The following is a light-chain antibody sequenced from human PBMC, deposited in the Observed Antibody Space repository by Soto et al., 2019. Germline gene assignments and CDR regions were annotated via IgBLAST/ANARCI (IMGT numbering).Light chain of an antibody. J-gene: IGKJ4*01. CDR3: QQRSNWPPLT. Sequence: EIVLTQSPATLSLSPGERATLSCRASQSVSSYLAWYQQKPGQAPRLLIYDASNRATGIPARFSGSGSGTDSTLTISSLEPEEFAVYYCQQRSNWPPLTFGARTKVEIK. CDR2: DAS. CDR1: QSVSSY. V-gene: IGKV3-11*01.